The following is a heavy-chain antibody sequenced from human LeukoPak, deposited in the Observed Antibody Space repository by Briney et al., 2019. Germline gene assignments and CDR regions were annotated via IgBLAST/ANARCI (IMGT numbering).Heavy chain of an antibody. D-gene: IGHD6-13*01. CDR2: INPNSGGT. CDR1: GYTFTGYY. J-gene: IGHJ5*02. CDR3: ARVLRGIAAAGTRWFDP. Sequence: GAPVKVSCKASGYTFTGYYMHWVRQAPRQGLEWMGWINPNSGGTNYAQKFQGRVTMTRDTSISTAYMELSRLRSDDTAVYYCARVLRGIAAAGTRWFDPWGQGTLVTVSS. V-gene: IGHV1-2*02.